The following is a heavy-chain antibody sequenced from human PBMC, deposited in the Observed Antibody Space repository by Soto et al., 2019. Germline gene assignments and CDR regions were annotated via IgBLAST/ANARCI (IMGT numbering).Heavy chain of an antibody. D-gene: IGHD3-10*01. V-gene: IGHV4-31*03. CDR1: GGSISSGGYY. CDR2: IYYSGST. J-gene: IGHJ5*02. CDR3: ARVQYYGSRNWFDP. Sequence: SETLSLTCTVSGGSISSGGYYWSWIRQHPGKGLEWIGYIYYSGSTYYNPSLKSRVTISVDTSKNQFSLKLSSVTAADTAVYYCARVQYYGSRNWFDPWGQGTLVTVSS.